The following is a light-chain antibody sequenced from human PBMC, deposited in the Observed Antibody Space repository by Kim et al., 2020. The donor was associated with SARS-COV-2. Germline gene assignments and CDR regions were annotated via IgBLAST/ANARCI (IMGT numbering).Light chain of an antibody. Sequence: EIVMTQSPATLSVSPGERATLSCRASQSVSSNLDWYQQKPGQAPRLLIYGASTRATGIPARFSGSGSGTEFTLTISSLQSEDFAVYYCQQYWTFGQGTKVDIK. CDR2: GAS. J-gene: IGKJ1*01. CDR3: QQYWT. V-gene: IGKV3-15*01. CDR1: QSVSSN.